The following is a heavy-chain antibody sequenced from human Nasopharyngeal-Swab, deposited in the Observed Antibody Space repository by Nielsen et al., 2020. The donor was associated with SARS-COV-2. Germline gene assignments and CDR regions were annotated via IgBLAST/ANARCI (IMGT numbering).Heavy chain of an antibody. CDR1: GFTFSSYA. D-gene: IGHD6-6*01. CDR2: ISYDGSNK. Sequence: GESLKISCAASGFTFSSYAMHWVRQAPGKGLEWVAVISYDGSNKYYADSVKGRFTISRDNSKNTLYLQMNSLRAEDTAVYYCARRGSSDPFDSWGQGTLVTVSS. CDR3: ARRGSSDPFDS. V-gene: IGHV3-30*04. J-gene: IGHJ4*02.